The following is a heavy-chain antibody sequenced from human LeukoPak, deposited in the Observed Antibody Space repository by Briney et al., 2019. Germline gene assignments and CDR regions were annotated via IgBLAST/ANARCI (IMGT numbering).Heavy chain of an antibody. CDR1: GGSISSYY. J-gene: IGHJ5*02. D-gene: IGHD6-13*01. CDR2: IYYSGST. V-gene: IGHV4-59*08. CDR3: ARPLIAAAGVAFDP. Sequence: SETLSLTCTVSGGSISSYYWSWIRQPPGKGLEWIGYIYYSGSTNYNPSLKSRVTISVDTSKNQFSLKLSSVTAADTAVYYCARPLIAAAGVAFDPWGQGTLVTVSS.